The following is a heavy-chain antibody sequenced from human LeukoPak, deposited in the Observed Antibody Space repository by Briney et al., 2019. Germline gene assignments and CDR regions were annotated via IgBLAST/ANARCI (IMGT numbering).Heavy chain of an antibody. CDR1: GFTFSSYW. CDR2: IKEDGSEK. Sequence: PGGSLRLSCAASGFTFSSYWMSWVRQAPGEGLEWVANIKEDGSEKYYVDSVKGRFTISRDNAKNSLYLEMNSLRAEDTAVYYCVRDQFKAFDYWGRGALVTVSS. J-gene: IGHJ4*02. CDR3: VRDQFKAFDY. V-gene: IGHV3-7*01.